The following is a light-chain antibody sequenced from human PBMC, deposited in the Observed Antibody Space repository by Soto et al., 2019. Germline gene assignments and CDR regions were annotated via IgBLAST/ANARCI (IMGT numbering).Light chain of an antibody. CDR2: KAS. CDR3: QQYESYSPWT. Sequence: DIQMTQSPSSLSASVGDRVIITCRASQSISSWLAWYQQKPGKAPKLLIYKASSLESGVPSRFSGSGSGTEFTLTISSLQPDDFATYYCQQYESYSPWTFGQGTKVDIK. V-gene: IGKV1-5*03. J-gene: IGKJ1*01. CDR1: QSISSW.